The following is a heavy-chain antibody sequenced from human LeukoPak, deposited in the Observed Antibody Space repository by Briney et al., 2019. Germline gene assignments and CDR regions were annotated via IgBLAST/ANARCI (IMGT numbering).Heavy chain of an antibody. Sequence: GGSLRLSCAASGFSFSNHWMTWVRQPPGKGLEWVANIKQDGSDKNHVDSVKGRFTISRDNAKNTLYLQMNSLRAEDTALYYCARDGTFRLDYWGQGTLVSVSS. CDR3: ARDGTFRLDY. J-gene: IGHJ4*02. D-gene: IGHD1-26*01. CDR1: GFSFSNHW. CDR2: IKQDGSDK. V-gene: IGHV3-7*05.